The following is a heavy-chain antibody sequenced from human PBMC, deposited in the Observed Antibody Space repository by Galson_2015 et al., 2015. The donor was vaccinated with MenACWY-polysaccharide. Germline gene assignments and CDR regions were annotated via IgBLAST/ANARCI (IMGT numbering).Heavy chain of an antibody. V-gene: IGHV3-33*01. CDR2: IQYDGSQK. Sequence: SLRLSCAASGLKFRGSGMHWVRQAPGKGLEWVAVIQYDGSQKQYIDSVKGRFTISRDNSKNTLYLEMNSLRAEDTALYYCAREGSRIVFHAFDVWGQGTRVTVSS. CDR1: GLKFRGSG. CDR3: AREGSRIVFHAFDV. J-gene: IGHJ3*01. D-gene: IGHD3-10*02.